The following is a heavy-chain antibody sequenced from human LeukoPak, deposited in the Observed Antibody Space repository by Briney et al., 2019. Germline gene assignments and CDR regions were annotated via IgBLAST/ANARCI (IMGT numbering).Heavy chain of an antibody. CDR3: TRDLMDYDVSTGLHHYYMDV. CDR2: ISYDGSNK. V-gene: IGHV3-30*04. D-gene: IGHD3-9*01. CDR1: GFTFSSYA. J-gene: IGHJ6*02. Sequence: GGSLRLSCAASGFTFSSYAIYWVRQAPGKGLEWVTVISYDGSNKYYTDSVKGRFTISRDNPKNTLYLQMNTLRVEDTAVYYCTRDLMDYDVSTGLHHYYMDVWGQGTTVTVSS.